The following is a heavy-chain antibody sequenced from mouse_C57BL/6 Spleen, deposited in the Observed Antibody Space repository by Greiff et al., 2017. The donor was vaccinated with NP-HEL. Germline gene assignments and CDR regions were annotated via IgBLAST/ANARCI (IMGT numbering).Heavy chain of an antibody. CDR3: ASHYYGSSYSDWYFDV. Sequence: VQLKQSGPELVKPGASVKISCKASGYSFTDYNMNWVKQSNGKSLEWIGVINPNYGTTSYNQKFKGKATLTVDQSSSTAYMQLNSLTSEDSAVYYCASHYYGSSYSDWYFDVWGTGTTVTVSS. CDR1: GYSFTDYN. V-gene: IGHV1-39*01. J-gene: IGHJ1*03. D-gene: IGHD1-1*01. CDR2: INPNYGTT.